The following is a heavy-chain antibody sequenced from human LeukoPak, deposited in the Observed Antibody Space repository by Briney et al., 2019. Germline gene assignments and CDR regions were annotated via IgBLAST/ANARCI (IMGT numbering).Heavy chain of an antibody. D-gene: IGHD4-17*01. CDR2: ISWDGGST. Sequence: GGSLRLSCAASGFTFDDYTMHWVRQAPGKGLEWVSLISWDGGSTYYADSVKGRFTISRDNSKNSLYLQMNSLRTEDTALYYCAKGNFRYGDYDWFDPWGQGTLVTVSS. CDR1: GFTFDDYT. V-gene: IGHV3-43*01. J-gene: IGHJ5*02. CDR3: AKGNFRYGDYDWFDP.